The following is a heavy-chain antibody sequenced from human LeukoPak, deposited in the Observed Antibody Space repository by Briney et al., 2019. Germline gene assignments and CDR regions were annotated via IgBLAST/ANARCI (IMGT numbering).Heavy chain of an antibody. J-gene: IGHJ4*02. CDR1: GFTFSSYA. D-gene: IGHD2-15*01. CDR3: ARVYCSGGSCYGGLDYFDY. V-gene: IGHV3-30*04. CDR2: ISYDGSNK. Sequence: PGGSLRLSCAASGFTFSSYAMHWVRQAPGKGLEWVAVISYDGSNKYYADSVKGRFTISRDNSKNTLYLQMNSLRAEDTAVYYCARVYCSGGSCYGGLDYFDYWGQGTLVTVSS.